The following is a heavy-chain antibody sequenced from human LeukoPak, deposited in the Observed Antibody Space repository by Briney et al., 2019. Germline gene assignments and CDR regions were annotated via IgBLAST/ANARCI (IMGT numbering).Heavy chain of an antibody. CDR1: GGSFSGYY. CDR3: ARGGGIAAAGTGT. V-gene: IGHV4-34*01. J-gene: IGHJ5*02. D-gene: IGHD6-13*01. Sequence: SETLSLTCAVYGGSFSGYYWSWIRQPPGKGLEWIGEINHSGSTNYSPSLKSRVTISVDTSKNQFSLKLSSVTAADTAVYYCARGGGIAAAGTGTWGQGTLVTVSS. CDR2: INHSGST.